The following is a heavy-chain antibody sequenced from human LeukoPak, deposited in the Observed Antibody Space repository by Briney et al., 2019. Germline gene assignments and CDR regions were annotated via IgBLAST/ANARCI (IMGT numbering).Heavy chain of an antibody. CDR2: IYYSGST. CDR3: AREDSSSWYEPDAFDI. D-gene: IGHD6-13*01. V-gene: IGHV4-59*01. Sequence: SETLSLTCTVSGGSISSYYWSWIRQPPGKGLERIGYIYYSGSTNYNPSLKSRVTISVDTSKNQFSLKLSSVTAADTAVYYCAREDSSSWYEPDAFDIWGQGTMVTVSS. J-gene: IGHJ3*02. CDR1: GGSISSYY.